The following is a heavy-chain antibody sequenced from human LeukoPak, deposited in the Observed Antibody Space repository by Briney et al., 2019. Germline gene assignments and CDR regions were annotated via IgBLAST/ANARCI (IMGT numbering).Heavy chain of an antibody. V-gene: IGHV3-7*01. D-gene: IGHD5-18*01. CDR3: ARDSSDYGYEEWK. CDR2: IKQDGTEK. J-gene: IGHJ4*02. CDR1: GFTFSSYE. Sequence: GGSLRLSCAASGFTFSSYEMNWVRQAPGKGLEWVANIKQDGTEKYYVDSVKGRFTISRDNAKNSVYLEMNSLRVEDTAVYYCARDSSDYGYEEWKWGQGTLVTVSS.